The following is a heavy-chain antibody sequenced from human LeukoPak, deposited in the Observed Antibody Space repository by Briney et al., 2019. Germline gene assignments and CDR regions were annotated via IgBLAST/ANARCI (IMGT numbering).Heavy chain of an antibody. Sequence: XGGXXPFFGTANSAQKFQGRVTITADESTSTAYMELSSLRSEDTAVYYCARDARVPYSSSWYDYFDYWGQGTLVTVSS. CDR2: XXPFFGTA. D-gene: IGHD6-13*01. V-gene: IGHV1-69*01. CDR3: ARDARVPYSSSWYDYFDY. J-gene: IGHJ4*02.